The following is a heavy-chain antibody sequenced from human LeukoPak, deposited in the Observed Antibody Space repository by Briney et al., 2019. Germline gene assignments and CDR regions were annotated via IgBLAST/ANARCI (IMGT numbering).Heavy chain of an antibody. Sequence: SETLSLTCAVYGGSFSGYYWSWIRQPPGKGLEWIGEINHSGSTNYNPSLKSRVTISIDASKNQLSLELTSVTAADTAVYYCARELLGAPTPGAYWGQGTRVTVSS. V-gene: IGHV4-34*01. CDR2: INHSGST. D-gene: IGHD1-26*01. CDR1: GGSFSGYY. CDR3: ARELLGAPTPGAY. J-gene: IGHJ4*02.